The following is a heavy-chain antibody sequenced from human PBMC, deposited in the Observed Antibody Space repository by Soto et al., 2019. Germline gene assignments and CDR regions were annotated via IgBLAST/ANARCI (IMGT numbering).Heavy chain of an antibody. CDR2: IKPSGGSV. CDR3: ARETVNYYSGMDV. D-gene: IGHD3-10*01. CDR1: GYIFSSYY. Sequence: QVQLVQSGAEVKKPGASVKISCKASGYIFSSYYMHWLRQAPGQGRERLGVIKPSGGSVTYAQKFQGRVTMTRDTSTNTVYMELSSLSSEDAAVYYCARETVNYYSGMDVWGQGTTVTVSS. V-gene: IGHV1-46*01. J-gene: IGHJ6*02.